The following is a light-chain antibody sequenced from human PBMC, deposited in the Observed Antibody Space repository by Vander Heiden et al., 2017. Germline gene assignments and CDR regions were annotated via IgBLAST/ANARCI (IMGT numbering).Light chain of an antibody. CDR2: WAS. J-gene: IGKJ1*01. CDR3: QQYYTTPGWT. CDR1: QSVLCSSNNKNY. V-gene: IGKV4-1*01. Sequence: DIVMTQSPDSLAVSLCERATINCKASQSVLCSSNNKNYLAWYQQQPRHTPKLPIYWASTREVRVPDRLTARGSGADFTLTISSLQAAAVAVYYCQQYYTTPGWTFRHGTKLEIK.